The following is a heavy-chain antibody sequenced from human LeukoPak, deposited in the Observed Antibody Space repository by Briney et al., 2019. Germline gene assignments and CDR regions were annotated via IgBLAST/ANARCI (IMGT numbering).Heavy chain of an antibody. D-gene: IGHD1-26*01. CDR2: IYYSGST. CDR1: GGSFSSCGYY. J-gene: IGHJ4*02. Sequence: SETLSLTCTVSGGSFSSCGYYWSWIRQHPGKGLVWIGYIYYSGSTYYNPSLKSRVTISVDTSKNKFSLKLSSVTAADTAVYYGARWEVGPQGNYYFDYWGQGTLVTVSS. V-gene: IGHV4-31*03. CDR3: ARWEVGPQGNYYFDY.